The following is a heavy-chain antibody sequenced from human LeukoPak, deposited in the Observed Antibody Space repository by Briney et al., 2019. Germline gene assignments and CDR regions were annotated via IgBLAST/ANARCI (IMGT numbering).Heavy chain of an antibody. CDR1: GFSLSTSGVG. Sequence: SGPTLVNPTLALTLTCTFSGFSLSTSGVGVGWIRQPPGKALEWLSLIYWDDDKRYSPSLKSRLTITKDTSKNQVVLTMTNMDPVDTATYYCAHRRAVSGFLEWLFDAFDIWGQGTMVTVSS. V-gene: IGHV2-5*02. CDR3: AHRRAVSGFLEWLFDAFDI. D-gene: IGHD3-3*01. CDR2: IYWDDDK. J-gene: IGHJ3*02.